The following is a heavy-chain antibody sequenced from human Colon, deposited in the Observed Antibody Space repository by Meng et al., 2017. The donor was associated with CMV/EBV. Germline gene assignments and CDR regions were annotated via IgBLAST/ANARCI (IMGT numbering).Heavy chain of an antibody. Sequence: SCVPSGSTLIAYYIHGVRQAPGKGLEWLGKINPYSDKTDYAQKFQGRVTMTNDPSTSTAYMELRGLTSDDTAVYYCVREDWGGGFDYWGQGTLVTVSS. D-gene: IGHD7-27*01. CDR1: GSTLIAYY. CDR2: INPYSDKT. V-gene: IGHV1-2*02. CDR3: VREDWGGGFDY. J-gene: IGHJ4*02.